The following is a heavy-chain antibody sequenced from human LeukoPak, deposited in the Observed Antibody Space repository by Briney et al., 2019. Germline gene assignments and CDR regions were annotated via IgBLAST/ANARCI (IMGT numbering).Heavy chain of an antibody. Sequence: GRSLRLSCAASGFTFSSYGMHWVRQAPGKGLEWVAVISYDGSNKYYADSVKGRFTISRDNSKNTLYLQMNSLRAEDTGVYYCAKDSLWFGELLSYYFDYWGQGTLVTVSS. CDR1: GFTFSSYG. D-gene: IGHD3-10*01. CDR2: ISYDGSNK. CDR3: AKDSLWFGELLSYYFDY. J-gene: IGHJ4*02. V-gene: IGHV3-30*18.